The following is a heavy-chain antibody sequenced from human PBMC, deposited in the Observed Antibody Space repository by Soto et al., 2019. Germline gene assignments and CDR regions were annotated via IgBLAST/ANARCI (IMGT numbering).Heavy chain of an antibody. CDR1: GYTFTSYD. CDR3: ARWPPRRNWNCRGSPWRVGMEV. Sequence: GASVKVSCKASGYTFTSYDINWVRQATGQGLEWMGWMNPNSGNTGYAQKFQGRVTMTRNTSISTAYMELSSLRSEDTAVYYCARWPPRRNWNCRGSPWRVGMEVWGQGTTVTVSS. J-gene: IGHJ6*02. CDR2: MNPNSGNT. V-gene: IGHV1-8*01. D-gene: IGHD1-7*01.